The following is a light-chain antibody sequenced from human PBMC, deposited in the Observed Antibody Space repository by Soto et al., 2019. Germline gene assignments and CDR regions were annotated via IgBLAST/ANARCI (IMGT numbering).Light chain of an antibody. CDR2: AAS. V-gene: IGKV1-39*01. J-gene: IGKJ1*01. CDR1: QSISTY. CDR3: QQSYSTWK. Sequence: EIQMTQYPSSLSASVGDRVTITCRASQSISTYLNWYQQKPGKAPKLLIYAASSLQSGVPSRFSGSGSGTDFTLTISSLQPEDFATYYCQQSYSTWKFGQGTKVDI.